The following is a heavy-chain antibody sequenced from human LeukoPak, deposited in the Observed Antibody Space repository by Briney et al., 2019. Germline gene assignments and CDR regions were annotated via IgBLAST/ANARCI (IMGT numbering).Heavy chain of an antibody. J-gene: IGHJ4*02. Sequence: GGSLRLSCAASGFTFSSSAMSWVRQAPGKGLEWVSAISNNGGYTYYAVSVQGRFTISRDNSKSTLCLQMNSLRAEDTAVYYCAKQLGYCSDGSCYFPYWGQGTLVTVSS. D-gene: IGHD2-15*01. CDR3: AKQLGYCSDGSCYFPY. CDR2: ISNNGGYT. V-gene: IGHV3-23*01. CDR1: GFTFSSSA.